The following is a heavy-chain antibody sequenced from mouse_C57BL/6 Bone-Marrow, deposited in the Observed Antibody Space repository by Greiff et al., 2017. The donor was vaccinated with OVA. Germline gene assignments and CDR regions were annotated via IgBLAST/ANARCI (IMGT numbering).Heavy chain of an antibody. V-gene: IGHV1-7*01. CDR3: AIPTVVAKSY. J-gene: IGHJ2*01. CDR1: GYTFTSYW. D-gene: IGHD1-1*01. Sequence: VHLVESGADLAKPGASVKMSCKASGYTFTSYWMHWVNQRPGKGLEWLGYINTSSGYTKYNQKFKDKASLNADKSSSTSYVQLGILTYYDSAVYYSAIPTVVAKSYWGQGTTLTVSS. CDR2: INTSSGYT.